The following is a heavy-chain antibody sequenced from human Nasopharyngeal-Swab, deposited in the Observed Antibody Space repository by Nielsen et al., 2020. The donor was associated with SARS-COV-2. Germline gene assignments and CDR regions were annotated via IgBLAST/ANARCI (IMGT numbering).Heavy chain of an antibody. CDR3: ARVLGDTALGY. CDR2: INAGNGNT. Sequence: ASAKVSCKAAGYTFTSYAMHWVRQAPGQRLEWMGWINAGNGNTKYSQKFQGRVTITRDTSASTAYMELSSLRSEDTAVYYCARVLGDTALGYWGQGTLVTVSS. J-gene: IGHJ4*02. V-gene: IGHV1-3*01. CDR1: GYTFTSYA. D-gene: IGHD5-18*01.